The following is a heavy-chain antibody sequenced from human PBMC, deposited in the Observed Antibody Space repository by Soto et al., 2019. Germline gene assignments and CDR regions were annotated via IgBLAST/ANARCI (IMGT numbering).Heavy chain of an antibody. CDR1: GFTFSTYA. J-gene: IGHJ2*01. CDR2: VSFEGGTQ. V-gene: IGHV3-30-3*01. Sequence: QVQLVESGGGVVQPGRSLRLSCTASGFTFSTYAMQWVRQAPGKGLEWVAVVSFEGGTQFYADSVKGRFTISRDNSKNSLYLQMSSLTNEDAAIYYCARENYYGGHVIGSLDLWGRGTLVSVSS. CDR3: ARENYYGGHVIGSLDL. D-gene: IGHD3-22*01.